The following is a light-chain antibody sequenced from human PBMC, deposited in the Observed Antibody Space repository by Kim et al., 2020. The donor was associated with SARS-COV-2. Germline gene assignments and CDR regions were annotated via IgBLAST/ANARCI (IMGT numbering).Light chain of an antibody. Sequence: SVGDTVTITCRASQGIRSDLAWYQQKPGHAPTILIYDASTLENGVPSRCSGSGSGTEFSLTISSLQSEDFATYYCQQSNDYRPLTFGGGTKVDIK. V-gene: IGKV1D-13*01. CDR1: QGIRSD. CDR3: QQSNDYRPLT. J-gene: IGKJ4*01. CDR2: DAS.